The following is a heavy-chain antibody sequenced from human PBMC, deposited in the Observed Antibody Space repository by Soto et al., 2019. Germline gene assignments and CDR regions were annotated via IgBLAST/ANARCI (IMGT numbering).Heavy chain of an antibody. CDR2: INHSGST. V-gene: IGHV4-34*01. Sequence: QVQLQQWGAGLLKPSETLSLTCAVYGGSFSGYYWTWIRQPPGTGLEWIGEINHSGSTNYNPSLKSRVTISGDTPKNPFSPEPTSVTGPEPAVYYWGREKISCLFDYWGQGTLVTVSS. CDR3: GREKISCLFDY. CDR1: GGSFSGYY. J-gene: IGHJ4*02.